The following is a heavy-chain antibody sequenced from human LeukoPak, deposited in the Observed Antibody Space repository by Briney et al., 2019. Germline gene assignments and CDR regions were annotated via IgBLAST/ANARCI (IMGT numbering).Heavy chain of an antibody. CDR1: GYAFTSYG. D-gene: IGHD2-15*01. CDR3: AREDCSGGSCYSLPLTPVFHVFDI. V-gene: IGHV1-18*01. CDR2: ISAYNGNT. J-gene: IGHJ3*02. Sequence: GASVKVSCKASGYAFTSYGISWVRQAPGQGLEWMGWISAYNGNTNYAPKLQGRVTMTTDTSTSTAYMELRSLRSDDTAVYYCAREDCSGGSCYSLPLTPVFHVFDIWGQGTMVTVSS.